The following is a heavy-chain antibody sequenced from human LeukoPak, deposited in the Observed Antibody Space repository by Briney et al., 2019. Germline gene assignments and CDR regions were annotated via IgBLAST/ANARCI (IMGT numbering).Heavy chain of an antibody. CDR3: AREISAAGGGSDF. Sequence: TGGSLRLSCAASGFILRDFCMAGVRQAPGKGLEWVANIKQDGSEKYYLDSVKGRFTISRDNAKSSLYLQMNSLRAEDTALYYCAREISAAGGGSDFWGQGTLVTVSS. J-gene: IGHJ4*02. CDR1: GFILRDFC. V-gene: IGHV3-7*01. CDR2: IKQDGSEK. D-gene: IGHD6-25*01.